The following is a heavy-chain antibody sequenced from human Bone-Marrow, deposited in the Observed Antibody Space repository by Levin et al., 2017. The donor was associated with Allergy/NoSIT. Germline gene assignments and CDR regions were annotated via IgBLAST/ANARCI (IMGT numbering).Heavy chain of an antibody. CDR3: ARDMSGFLEWSYLDY. CDR1: GFTFSSYW. Sequence: GGSLRLSCGASGFTFSSYWMNWVRQAPGKGLEWVANIKEDGSEKYYVDSVKGRFTISRDNAKNSLYLQINSLRAGDTAVYYCARDMSGFLEWSYLDYWGQGILVTVSS. D-gene: IGHD3-3*01. J-gene: IGHJ4*02. CDR2: IKEDGSEK. V-gene: IGHV3-7*01.